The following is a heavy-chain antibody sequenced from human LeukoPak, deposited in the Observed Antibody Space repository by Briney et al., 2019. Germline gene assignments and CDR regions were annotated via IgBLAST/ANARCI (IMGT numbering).Heavy chain of an antibody. CDR1: GFTFSSYE. J-gene: IGHJ4*02. D-gene: IGHD3-10*01. Sequence: GGSLRLSCAASGFTFSSYEMNWVRQAPGKGLEWVSYISSNGSSIFYADSVKGRFTISRDNAKNSLSLLMNSLRAEDTAVYYCARDGGSGILDWGQGTLVTVSS. CDR3: ARDGGSGILD. CDR2: ISSNGSSI. V-gene: IGHV3-48*03.